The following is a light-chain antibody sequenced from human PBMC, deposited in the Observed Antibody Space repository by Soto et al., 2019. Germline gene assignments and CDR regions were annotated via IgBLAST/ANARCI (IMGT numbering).Light chain of an antibody. J-gene: IGKJ3*01. CDR1: QSVTTN. CDR2: GAS. V-gene: IGKV3-20*01. Sequence: EIVMTQSPVTLSVYTGEGATLSCRASQSVTTNLAWYQQRPGQAPRLLIYGASTRASGIPDRFSGSGSGTDFTLSISRLEPEDFAVYYCQHYGGSFIFGPGTKVDIK. CDR3: QHYGGSFI.